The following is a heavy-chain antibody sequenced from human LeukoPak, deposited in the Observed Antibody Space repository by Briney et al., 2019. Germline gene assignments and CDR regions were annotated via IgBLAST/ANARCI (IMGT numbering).Heavy chain of an antibody. V-gene: IGHV1-18*01. CDR1: GYTFTSYG. Sequence: ASEKVSCKASGYTFTSYGISWMRYAPGQGLEWMGWISAYNGNTNYAQNLQGRVTMTSDTSTSTAYMELTSLSFDDPALVYSSRESELELRVAFDIWGQGTMVTVSS. J-gene: IGHJ3*02. CDR3: SRESELELRVAFDI. CDR2: ISAYNGNT. D-gene: IGHD1-7*01.